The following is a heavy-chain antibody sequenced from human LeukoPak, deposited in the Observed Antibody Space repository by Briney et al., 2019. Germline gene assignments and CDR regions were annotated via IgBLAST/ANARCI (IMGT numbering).Heavy chain of an antibody. CDR3: ARATRITMVRGVSSGGMDV. J-gene: IGHJ6*04. Sequence: ASVKVSCKASGYTFTGYYMHWVRQAPGQGLEWMGWINPNSGGTNYAQKFQGWVTMTRDTSISTAYMELSRLRSDDTAVYDCARATRITMVRGVSSGGMDVWGKGTTVTFSS. D-gene: IGHD3-10*01. CDR2: INPNSGGT. V-gene: IGHV1-2*04. CDR1: GYTFTGYY.